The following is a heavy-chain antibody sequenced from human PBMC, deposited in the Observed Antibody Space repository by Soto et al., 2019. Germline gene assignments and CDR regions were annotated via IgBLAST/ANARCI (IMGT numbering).Heavy chain of an antibody. CDR2: IIPILGIA. CDR3: AAAGGGSGSYYSWLYGMDV. CDR1: GGTFSSYT. V-gene: IGHV1-69*02. Sequence: SVKVSCKASGGTFSSYTISWVRQAPGQGLEWMGRIIPILGIANYAQKFQGRVTITADKSTSTAYMELSSLRSEDTAVYYCAAAGGGSGSYYSWLYGMDVWGQGTTVTVSS. D-gene: IGHD3-10*01. J-gene: IGHJ6*02.